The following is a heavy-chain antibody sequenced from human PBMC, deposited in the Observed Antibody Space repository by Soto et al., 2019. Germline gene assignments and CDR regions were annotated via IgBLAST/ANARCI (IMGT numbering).Heavy chain of an antibody. D-gene: IGHD6-25*01. J-gene: IGHJ4*02. CDR2: ISHDGSNQ. V-gene: IGHV3-30*18. CDR3: ANDSSAAFDL. Sequence: WLPRISCVASGFTLRTSGMHWVRQAPSKGLEWVAVISHDGSNQFYAESVKGRFTISRDNSKNMLYLQMNSLRADDSAVEVCANDSSAAFDLRGQGNLVTVYS. CDR1: GFTLRTSG.